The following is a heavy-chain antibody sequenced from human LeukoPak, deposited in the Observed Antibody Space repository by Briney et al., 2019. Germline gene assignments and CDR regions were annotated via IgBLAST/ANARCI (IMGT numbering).Heavy chain of an antibody. CDR3: AKDFLTYYYDSSGYSRPPYFDY. J-gene: IGHJ4*02. CDR1: GLTFSNCG. V-gene: IGHV3-23*01. CDR2: ISGSGGST. D-gene: IGHD3-22*01. Sequence: PGRSLRLSCAASGLTFSNCGMHWVRQAPGKGLEWVSAISGSGGSTYYADSVKGRFTISRDNSKNTLYLQMNSLRAEDTAVYYCAKDFLTYYYDSSGYSRPPYFDYWGQGTLVTVSS.